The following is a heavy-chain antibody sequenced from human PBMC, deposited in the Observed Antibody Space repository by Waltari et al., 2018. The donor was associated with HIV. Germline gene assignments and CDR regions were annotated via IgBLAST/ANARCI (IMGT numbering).Heavy chain of an antibody. CDR2: IYSGGST. D-gene: IGHD3-3*01. CDR3: ARDSPTIGDY. CDR1: AFTVSSNY. V-gene: IGHV3-53*01. J-gene: IGHJ4*02. Sequence: EVQLVESAGGLIQPGGSRRLSCPASAFTVSSNYTSWVRQAPGKGLEWVSVIYSGGSTYYADSVKGRFTISRDNSKNTLYLQMNSLRAEDTAVYYCARDSPTIGDYWGQGTLVTVSS.